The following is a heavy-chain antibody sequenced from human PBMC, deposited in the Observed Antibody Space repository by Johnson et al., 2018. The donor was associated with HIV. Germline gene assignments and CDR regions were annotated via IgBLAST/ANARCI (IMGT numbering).Heavy chain of an antibody. V-gene: IGHV3-30*03. CDR2: ISYDGSNK. CDR1: GFTFSSYD. CDR3: AREGVVLVVYAIRDPDAFDI. D-gene: IGHD2-8*02. J-gene: IGHJ3*02. Sequence: QVQLVESGGGLVQPGGSLRLSCAASGFTFSSYDMHWVRQATGKGLEWVAVISYDGSNKYYADSVKGRFTISRDNYKNTLYLQMNSLRAEDTAVYYFAREGVVLVVYAIRDPDAFDIWGQGTMVTVSS.